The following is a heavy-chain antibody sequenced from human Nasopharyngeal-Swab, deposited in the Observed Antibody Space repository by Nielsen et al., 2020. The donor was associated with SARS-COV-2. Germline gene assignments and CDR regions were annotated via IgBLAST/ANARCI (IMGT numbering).Heavy chain of an antibody. J-gene: IGHJ4*02. D-gene: IGHD3-10*01. CDR2: FAANNVKT. Sequence: ASVKVSCKASGYTFICFFITWVRRAPGQVLEWMGWFAANNVKTDYAQKFQGRVTMTTDASTSTAYMELRSLRSDDTAVYYCARVGGVGEFFGSVYYWGQGSLVTVSS. V-gene: IGHV1-18*01. CDR1: GYTFICFF. CDR3: ARVGGVGEFFGSVYY.